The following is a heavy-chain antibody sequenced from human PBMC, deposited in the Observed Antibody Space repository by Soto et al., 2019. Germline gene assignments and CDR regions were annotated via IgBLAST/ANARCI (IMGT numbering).Heavy chain of an antibody. D-gene: IGHD3-10*02. CDR3: VFFFQAEDGIRDVRSVSAFLLNRSSDL. CDR2: ISYDGSNQ. Sequence: KGLEWVAVISYDGSNQYYADSVKGRFTISRDNSKNTLYLQRNRLRAEDTAVYYCVFFFQAEDGIRDVRSVSAFLLNRSSDL. V-gene: IGHV3-30*03. J-gene: IGHJ2*01.